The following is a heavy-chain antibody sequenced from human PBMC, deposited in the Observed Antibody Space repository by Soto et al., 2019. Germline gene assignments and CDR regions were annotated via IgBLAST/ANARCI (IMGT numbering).Heavy chain of an antibody. CDR3: ARIFTPRNVWFER. V-gene: IGHV4-39*01. J-gene: IGHJ5*02. CDR1: VGSISSSSYY. CDR2: IYYSGST. D-gene: IGHD4-4*01. Sequence: PSETLSLTCTFSVGSISSSSYYCGWIRQPPGKGLEWIGSIYYSGSTYYNPSLKSRVTISVDTSKNQFSLKLSSVTAADTAVYYCARIFTPRNVWFERLGQGTLVIVSS.